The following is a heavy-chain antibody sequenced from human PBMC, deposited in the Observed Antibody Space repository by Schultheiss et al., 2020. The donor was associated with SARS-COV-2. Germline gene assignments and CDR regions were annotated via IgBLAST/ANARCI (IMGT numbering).Heavy chain of an antibody. Sequence: TLSLTCTVSGGSISSGGDYWSWIRQHPGKGLEWLALIDWDDDKYYSTSLKTRLTISKDTSKNQVVLTMTNMDPVDTATYCCARQWLKDKAGYFDLWGRGTLVTVSS. D-gene: IGHD6-19*01. CDR2: IDWDDDK. V-gene: IGHV2-70*01. CDR1: GGSISSGGDY. J-gene: IGHJ2*01. CDR3: ARQWLKDKAGYFDL.